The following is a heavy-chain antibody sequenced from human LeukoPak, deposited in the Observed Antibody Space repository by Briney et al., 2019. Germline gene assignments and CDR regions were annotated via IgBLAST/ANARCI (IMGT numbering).Heavy chain of an antibody. CDR2: TTGSGGST. Sequence: PGGSLRLSCAASGFTFSNYAMSWVRQAPGKGLEWVSGTTGSGGSTFYADSVKGRFTISRDNSKNILYLQMNSLRAEDTAVYYCAKDRTIGGATTLLFDYWGQGTLVTVSS. V-gene: IGHV3-23*01. D-gene: IGHD1-26*01. J-gene: IGHJ4*02. CDR3: AKDRTIGGATTLLFDY. CDR1: GFTFSNYA.